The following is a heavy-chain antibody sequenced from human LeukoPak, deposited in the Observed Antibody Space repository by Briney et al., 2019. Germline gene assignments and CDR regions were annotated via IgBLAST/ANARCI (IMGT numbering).Heavy chain of an antibody. CDR3: ARDDNWNDKPFDL. D-gene: IGHD1-20*01. CDR1: GFTFSFYM. J-gene: IGHJ4*02. V-gene: IGHV3-21*01. CDR2: ISTSSSHI. Sequence: PGGSLRLSCTASGFTFSFYMMNWVRQAPGKGLEWVSSISTSSSHIYYADSLKGRFTVSRDNAKNSLYLQMNNLRAEGTAVYYCARDDNWNDKPFDLWGPGTLVTVSS.